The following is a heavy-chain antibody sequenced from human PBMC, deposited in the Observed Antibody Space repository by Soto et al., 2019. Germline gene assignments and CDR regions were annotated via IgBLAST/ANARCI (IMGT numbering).Heavy chain of an antibody. Sequence: APAKVSCKASGYTFSNYGISWVRQAPGQGLEWMGWISAYNGNTNYAQKFQGRVTMTTDTSTSTAYMELRSLRSDDTAVYYCARDDGVYDYGDYFDYWGQGTLVTVSS. D-gene: IGHD4-17*01. V-gene: IGHV1-18*01. CDR2: ISAYNGNT. CDR3: ARDDGVYDYGDYFDY. J-gene: IGHJ4*02. CDR1: GYTFSNYG.